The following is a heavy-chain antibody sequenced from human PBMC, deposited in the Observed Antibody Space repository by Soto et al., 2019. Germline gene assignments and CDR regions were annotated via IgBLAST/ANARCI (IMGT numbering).Heavy chain of an antibody. V-gene: IGHV4-31*03. CDR3: ARVLLSGSFPFDY. CDR2: IYYSGST. Sequence: SETLSLTCPVSGGSISSGGYYWSWIRQHPGKGLEWIGYIYYSGSTYYNPSLKSRVTISVDTSKNQFSLKLSSVTAADTAVYYCARVLLSGSFPFDYWGQGTLVTVS. CDR1: GGSISSGGYY. J-gene: IGHJ4*02. D-gene: IGHD1-26*01.